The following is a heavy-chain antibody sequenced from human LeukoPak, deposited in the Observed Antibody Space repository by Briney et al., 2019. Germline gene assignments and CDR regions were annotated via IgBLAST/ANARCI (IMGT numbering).Heavy chain of an antibody. J-gene: IGHJ4*02. D-gene: IGHD3-9*01. CDR1: GFTFSSYS. V-gene: IGHV3-21*01. CDR2: ISSSSSYI. Sequence: GGSLRLSCAASGFTFSSYSMNWVRQAPGKGLEWVSSISSSSSYIYYADSVKGRFTISRDNAKNSLYLQMNSLIAEDTAVYYCARDRHLLRYFDWLRTGDYWGQGTLVTVSS. CDR3: ARDRHLLRYFDWLRTGDY.